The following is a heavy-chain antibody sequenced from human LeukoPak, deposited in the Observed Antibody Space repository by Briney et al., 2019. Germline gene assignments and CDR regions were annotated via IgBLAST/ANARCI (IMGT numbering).Heavy chain of an antibody. CDR2: IYTSGST. Sequence: SETLSLTCTVSGGSISSYYWSWIRQPAGKGLEWIGRIYTSGSTNYNPSLKSRVTMSVDTSKNQFSLKLSSVTAADTAVYYCARDYCSSTSCYFPGNWFDPWXQGTLVTVSS. V-gene: IGHV4-4*07. CDR3: ARDYCSSTSCYFPGNWFDP. CDR1: GGSISSYY. J-gene: IGHJ5*02. D-gene: IGHD2-2*01.